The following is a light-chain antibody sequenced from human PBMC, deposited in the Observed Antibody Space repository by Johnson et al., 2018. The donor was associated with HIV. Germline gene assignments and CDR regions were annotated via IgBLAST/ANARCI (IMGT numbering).Light chain of an antibody. Sequence: QSVLTQPPSVSAAPGQKVTISCSGSSSNIGNNYVSWYQHLPGAAPKLLIYDNNKRPSGIPDRFSGSKSGTSATLGITGLQTWDEADYYCGTWDTSLSAGVFGPGTKVSVL. J-gene: IGLJ1*01. V-gene: IGLV1-51*01. CDR3: GTWDTSLSAGV. CDR2: DNN. CDR1: SSNIGNNY.